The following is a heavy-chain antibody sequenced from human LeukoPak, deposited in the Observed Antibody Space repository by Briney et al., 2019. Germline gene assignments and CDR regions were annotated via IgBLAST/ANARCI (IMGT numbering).Heavy chain of an antibody. V-gene: IGHV1-18*01. J-gene: IGHJ4*02. CDR3: ARVDLLTGYYFFDY. D-gene: IGHD3-9*01. Sequence: ASVKVSCKASGYTFSNYGISWVRQAPGQGLEWVGWIRGDNGNTNYAQKLQGRVTMTTDTSTSTAYMELRGLGSDETAVYYCARVDLLTGYYFFDYWGQGTLVTVSS. CDR2: IRGDNGNT. CDR1: GYTFSNYG.